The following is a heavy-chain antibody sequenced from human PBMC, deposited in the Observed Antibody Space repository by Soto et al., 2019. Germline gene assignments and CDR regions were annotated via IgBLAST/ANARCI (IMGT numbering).Heavy chain of an antibody. CDR3: AREGYPFDY. D-gene: IGHD5-12*01. Sequence: GGSLTLSCAASGFSFSGYTMNWVRQAPGKGLEWVSYISTSSSTIYYADSVKGRFTISRDNAKNSLYLQMNSLRDEDTAVYYCAREGYPFDYWGQGTLVTVSS. J-gene: IGHJ4*02. CDR2: ISTSSSTI. CDR1: GFSFSGYT. V-gene: IGHV3-48*02.